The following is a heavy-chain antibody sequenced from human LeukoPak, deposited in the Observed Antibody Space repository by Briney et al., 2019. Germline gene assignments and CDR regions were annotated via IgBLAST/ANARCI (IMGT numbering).Heavy chain of an antibody. CDR3: ARSAVAGSYYYYYMDV. V-gene: IGHV3-9*01. J-gene: IGHJ6*03. D-gene: IGHD6-19*01. CDR2: ISWNSGSI. CDR1: GFTFDDYA. Sequence: GGSLRLSCAASGFTFDDYAMHWVRQAPGKGLEWVSGISWNSGSIGYADSVKGRFTISRDNAKNSLYLQMNSLRAEDTALYYCARSAVAGSYYYYYMDVWGKGTTVTISS.